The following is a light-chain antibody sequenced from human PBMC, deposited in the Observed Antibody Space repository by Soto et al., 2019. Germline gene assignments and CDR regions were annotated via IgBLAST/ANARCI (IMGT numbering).Light chain of an antibody. CDR2: LGS. CDR1: QSLLHSNGNKY. Sequence: DIVMTQSPLSLSVTPGEPASISCRSSQSLLHSNGNKYVDWYLQKPGQSPQLLIYLGSNRASGVPDRFSGSGSGTDFTLKISRVEAEDVGLYYCMQALQTPLTFGGGTKVEIK. V-gene: IGKV2-28*01. J-gene: IGKJ4*01. CDR3: MQALQTPLT.